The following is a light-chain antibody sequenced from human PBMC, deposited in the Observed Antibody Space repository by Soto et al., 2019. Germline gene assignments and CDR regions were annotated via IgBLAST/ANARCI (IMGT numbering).Light chain of an antibody. Sequence: SYELTQPPSVSVSPGQTASITCSGDELGDKYACWYQQKPGQSPVLVIYQDSKRPSGIPERFSGSNSGNTATLTISGTQAMDEADYYCQAWDSSTRVFGGGTKLTVL. CDR1: ELGDKY. V-gene: IGLV3-1*01. CDR3: QAWDSSTRV. J-gene: IGLJ2*01. CDR2: QDS.